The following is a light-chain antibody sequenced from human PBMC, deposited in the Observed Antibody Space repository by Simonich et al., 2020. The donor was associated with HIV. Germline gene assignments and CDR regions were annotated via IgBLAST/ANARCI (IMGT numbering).Light chain of an antibody. CDR1: QSISSY. V-gene: IGKV1-39*01. J-gene: IGKJ1*01. CDR2: AAS. Sequence: DIQMTQSPSSLSASVGDRVTITCRASQSISSYLNWYQQKPGKAPKLLIYAASSLQSGVPSRFSGSGSGTDVTLTISSLQPEDFATYYCQQSYSTPPTFGQGTKVEI. CDR3: QQSYSTPPT.